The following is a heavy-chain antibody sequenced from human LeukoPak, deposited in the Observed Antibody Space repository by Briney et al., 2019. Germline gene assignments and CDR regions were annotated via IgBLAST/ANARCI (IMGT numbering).Heavy chain of an antibody. J-gene: IGHJ4*02. CDR2: IYYSGST. CDR3: ARVSPYDYVWGSYRYYFDY. V-gene: IGHV4-59*01. Sequence: SETLSLICTVSGGSLNSYYWSWIRQPPGKGLEWIGYIYYSGSTNYNPSLKSRVTISVDTSKNQFSLKLSSVTAADTAVYYCARVSPYDYVWGSYRYYFDYWGQGTLVTVSS. CDR1: GGSLNSYY. D-gene: IGHD3-16*02.